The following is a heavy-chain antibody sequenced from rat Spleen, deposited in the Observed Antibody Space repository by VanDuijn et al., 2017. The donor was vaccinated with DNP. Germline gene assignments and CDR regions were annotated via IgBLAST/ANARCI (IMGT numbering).Heavy chain of an antibody. CDR3: VRPRNWELDF. Sequence: EVHLVESGGGLVQPGRSLKVSCVVSGFTFNNYWMTWIRQVPGKGLEWVASITSSGGSTYYPDSVKGRFTISRDNAKNTLYLQMNKLGSDETAIYYCVRPRNWELDFWGQGVLVTVSS. V-gene: IGHV5-31*01. J-gene: IGHJ2*01. D-gene: IGHD5-1*01. CDR2: ITSSGGST. CDR1: GFTFNNYW.